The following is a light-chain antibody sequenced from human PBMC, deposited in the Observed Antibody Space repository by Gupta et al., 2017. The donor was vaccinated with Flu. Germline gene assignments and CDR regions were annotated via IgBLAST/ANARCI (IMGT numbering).Light chain of an antibody. J-gene: IGKJ4*01. Sequence: PSSLSASVGDRVTISCRASQSISSSLNWYQQKQGKAPELLIYVASNLQSGVPSRFSGSGSGTDFTLTISRLQPEDFATYYCQQSDSTPLTFGGGTKVEIK. CDR3: QQSDSTPLT. CDR2: VAS. V-gene: IGKV1-39*01. CDR1: QSISSS.